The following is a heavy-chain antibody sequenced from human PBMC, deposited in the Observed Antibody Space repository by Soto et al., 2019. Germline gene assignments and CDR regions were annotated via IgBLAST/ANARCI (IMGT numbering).Heavy chain of an antibody. CDR2: ISAYNGNT. V-gene: IGHV1-18*01. J-gene: IGHJ6*02. D-gene: IGHD2-15*01. CDR1: GYTFTSYG. CDR3: ARDGIVLVVAATPESMDV. Sequence: QVQLVQSGAEVKKPGASVKVSCKASGYTFTSYGISWVRQAPGHGLEWMGWISAYNGNTNYAQQLQGRVTMTTDTSASIAYMGLRSLRSDDTAGYYCARDGIVLVVAATPESMDVWGQGTTVTVSS.